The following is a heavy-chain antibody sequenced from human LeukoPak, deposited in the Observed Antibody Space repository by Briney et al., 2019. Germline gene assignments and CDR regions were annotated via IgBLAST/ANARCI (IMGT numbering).Heavy chain of an antibody. CDR2: IRSKAVSYTT. D-gene: IGHD6-13*01. Sequence: GGSLKLSCAASGFTFSGSAMHWVRQASGKGLEWLGRIRSKAVSYTTAYAASVKGRFIVSRDDSKNTAYLQMNSLKTEDTAVYYCRAAADLNDYWGQGTLVTVSS. CDR3: RAAADLNDY. CDR1: GFTFSGSA. J-gene: IGHJ4*02. V-gene: IGHV3-73*01.